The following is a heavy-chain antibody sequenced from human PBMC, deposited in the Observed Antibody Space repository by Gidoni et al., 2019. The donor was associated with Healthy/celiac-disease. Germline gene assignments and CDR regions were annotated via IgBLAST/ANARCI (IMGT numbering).Heavy chain of an antibody. D-gene: IGHD2-21*01. CDR2: INPNSGGT. Sequence: HWVRQAPGQGLEWMGWINPNSGGTNYAQKFQGRVTMTRDTSISTAYMELSRLRSDDTAVYYCARDLTWVDVVQGDQQIEDAFDIWGQGTMVTVSS. CDR3: ARDLTWVDVVQGDQQIEDAFDI. J-gene: IGHJ3*02. V-gene: IGHV1-2*02.